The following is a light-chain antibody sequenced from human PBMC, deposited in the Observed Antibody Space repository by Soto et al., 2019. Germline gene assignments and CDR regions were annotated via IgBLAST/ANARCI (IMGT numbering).Light chain of an antibody. V-gene: IGKV3-11*01. CDR1: QSVSSY. CDR3: QQRSNWRHT. J-gene: IGKJ2*01. Sequence: EIVLTQSPATLSLSPGERATLSCRASQSVSSYLAWYKQKPGQAPRLLIYDASNRATGIPARFSGSGSGTDFTLTISSLEPEDFAVYYCQQRSNWRHTFGQGTKLEIK. CDR2: DAS.